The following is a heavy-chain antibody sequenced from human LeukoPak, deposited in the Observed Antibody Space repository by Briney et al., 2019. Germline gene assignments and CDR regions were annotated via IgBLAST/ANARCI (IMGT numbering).Heavy chain of an antibody. J-gene: IGHJ5*02. V-gene: IGHV4-59*08. CDR3: ARHTAEKYNWFDR. CDR1: GGSISSYY. D-gene: IGHD5-24*01. CDR2: IYYSGST. Sequence: SETLSLTCTVSGGSISSYYWSWIRQSPGKGLEWIGYIYYSGSTNYNPSLKSRVTISVDKSKNQFSLKLSSVTAADTAVYYCARHTAEKYNWFDRWGQGTLVTVSS.